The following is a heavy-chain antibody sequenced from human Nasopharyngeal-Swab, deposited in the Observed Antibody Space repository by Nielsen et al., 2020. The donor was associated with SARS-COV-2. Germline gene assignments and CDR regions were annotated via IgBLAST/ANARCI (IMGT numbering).Heavy chain of an antibody. V-gene: IGHV5-51*01. D-gene: IGHD2-2*01. CDR1: GYSFTSYW. CDR3: ASLPNPYQGWFDP. Sequence: GGSLRLSCKGSGYSFTSYWIGWVRQMPGKGLEWMGIIYPGDSDTRYSPSFQGQVTISADKSISTAYLQWSSLKASDTAMYYCASLPNPYQGWFDPWGQGTLVTVPS. J-gene: IGHJ5*02. CDR2: IYPGDSDT.